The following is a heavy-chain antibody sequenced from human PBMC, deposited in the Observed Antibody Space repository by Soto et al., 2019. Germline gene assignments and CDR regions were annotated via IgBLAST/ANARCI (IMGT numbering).Heavy chain of an antibody. CDR1: GGSISSGGYY. V-gene: IGHV4-31*03. Sequence: SETLSLTCTVSGGSISSGGYYWSWIRQHPGKGLEWIGYIYYSGSTYYNPSLKSRVTISVDTSKNQFSLKLSSVTAADTAVYYCAGEGYSYGSYYYYGMDVWGQGTTVTVSS. CDR2: IYYSGST. CDR3: AGEGYSYGSYYYYGMDV. D-gene: IGHD5-18*01. J-gene: IGHJ6*02.